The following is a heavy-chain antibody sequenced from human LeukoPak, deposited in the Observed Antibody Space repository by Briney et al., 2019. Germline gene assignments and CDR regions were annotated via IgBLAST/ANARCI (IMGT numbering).Heavy chain of an antibody. CDR2: ISDSSRTT. J-gene: IGHJ4*02. D-gene: IGHD6-13*01. V-gene: IGHV3-23*01. CDR3: AKKLGFIPQFDY. CDR1: GFTFSTED. Sequence: GGSLRLSCEVSGFTFSTEDMTWVRQAPGKGLEWVSSISDSSRTTYYADSVQGRFTISRDNSRNTVYLQMNSLRVEDTAFYYCAKKLGFIPQFDYWSQGNLVAVSS.